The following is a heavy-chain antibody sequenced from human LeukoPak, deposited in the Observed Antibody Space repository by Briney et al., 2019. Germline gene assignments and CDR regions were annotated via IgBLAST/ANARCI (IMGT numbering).Heavy chain of an antibody. V-gene: IGHV1-18*01. Sequence: ASVKVSCKASGYTFTIYGISWVRQAPGQGLEWMGWISAYNGNTNYAQKLQGRVTMTTDTSTSTAYMELRSLRSDDTAVYYCARVPGGGSSEYYYYGMDVWGKGTTVTVSS. D-gene: IGHD6-13*01. CDR1: GYTFTIYG. J-gene: IGHJ6*04. CDR3: ARVPGGGSSEYYYYGMDV. CDR2: ISAYNGNT.